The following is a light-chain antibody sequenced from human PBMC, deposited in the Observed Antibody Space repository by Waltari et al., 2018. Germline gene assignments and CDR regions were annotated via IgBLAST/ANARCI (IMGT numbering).Light chain of an antibody. J-gene: IGKJ3*01. Sequence: EVVMTQSPATLSVSPGERATLSCRASQSISSKLAWYQQKPGQAPRRRLYGASTRATDIPARFSCSGSGEEFTLTISSLQSEDCAVYHCQQYNDWSPFTFGPGTKVEIK. V-gene: IGKV3-15*01. CDR3: QQYNDWSPFT. CDR2: GAS. CDR1: QSISSK.